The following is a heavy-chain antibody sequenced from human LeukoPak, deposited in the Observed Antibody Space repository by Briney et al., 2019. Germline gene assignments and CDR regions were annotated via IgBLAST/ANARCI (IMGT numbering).Heavy chain of an antibody. CDR2: IYYIRNT. D-gene: IGHD1-26*01. CDR3: ARTQSQSGSYRYYFGY. V-gene: IGHV4-61*08. CDR1: GGSVGSAGYY. J-gene: IGHJ4*02. Sequence: PSETLSLTCTVSGGSVGSAGYYWGWIRQPPGGGLEWIGYIYYIRNTNYNPSLKSRVTMSLDPSKNQFSLKLNSVTAADTAVYYCARTQSQSGSYRYYFGYWGRGTLVTVSS.